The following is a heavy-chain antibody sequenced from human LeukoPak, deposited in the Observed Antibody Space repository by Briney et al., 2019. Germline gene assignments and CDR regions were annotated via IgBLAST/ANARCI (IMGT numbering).Heavy chain of an antibody. Sequence: GGSLRLSCAASEFTFSNYALHWVRQAPGKGLQWVAVISYDGNTIHYADSVKGRFIVSRDTSKNTLYLQMNSLRAEDTAVYYCARSGGLQKFDYWGQGTLVTVSS. CDR1: EFTFSNYA. J-gene: IGHJ4*02. CDR3: ARSGGLQKFDY. V-gene: IGHV3-30-3*01. D-gene: IGHD4-11*01. CDR2: ISYDGNTI.